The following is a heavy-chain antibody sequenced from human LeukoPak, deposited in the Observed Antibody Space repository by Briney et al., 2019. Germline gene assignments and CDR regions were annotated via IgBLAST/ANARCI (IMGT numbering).Heavy chain of an antibody. J-gene: IGHJ4*02. CDR3: ARGVTAMVT. D-gene: IGHD5-18*01. CDR1: GGSFSGYY. V-gene: IGHV4-34*01. Sequence: SETLCLTCAVYGGSFSGYYWSWIRQPPGKGLEWIGEINHSGSTNYNPSLKSRVTISVDTSKNQFSLKLSSVTAADTAVYYCARGVTAMVTWGQGTLVTVSS. CDR2: INHSGST.